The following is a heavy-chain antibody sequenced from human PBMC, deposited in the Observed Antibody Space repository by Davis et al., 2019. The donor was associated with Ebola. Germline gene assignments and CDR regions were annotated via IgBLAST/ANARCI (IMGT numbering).Heavy chain of an antibody. J-gene: IGHJ3*02. CDR1: GYSFSSYW. Sequence: GESLKISCKGSGYSFSSYWLAWVRHMPGKGLEWMGIIYTGDSDTRYRPSFRGQVTISADKSFKTAFLQWSSLKASDTARYYCATLRRTITGMDDGFDIWGKGTMVTVSS. V-gene: IGHV5-51*01. D-gene: IGHD1-20*01. CDR2: IYTGDSDT. CDR3: ATLRRTITGMDDGFDI.